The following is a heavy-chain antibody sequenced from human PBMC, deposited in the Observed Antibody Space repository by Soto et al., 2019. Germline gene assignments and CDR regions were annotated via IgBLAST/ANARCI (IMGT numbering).Heavy chain of an antibody. V-gene: IGHV3-23*01. D-gene: IGHD3-10*01. Sequence: PGGSLRLSCAASGFTFSSYAMSWVRQAPGKGLEWVSAISGSGGSTYYADSVKGRFTISRDNSKNTLYLQMNSLRAEDTAVYYCANAPPDSPLDYYGSGSYAFYIWGQGKMVPVSS. CDR2: ISGSGGST. CDR1: GFTFSSYA. J-gene: IGHJ3*02. CDR3: ANAPPDSPLDYYGSGSYAFYI.